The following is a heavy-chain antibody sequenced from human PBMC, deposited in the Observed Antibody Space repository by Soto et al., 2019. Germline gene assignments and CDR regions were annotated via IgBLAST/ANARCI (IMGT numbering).Heavy chain of an antibody. Sequence: HPGGSLRLSCAASGFTFSSYGMHWVRQAPGKGLEWVAVIWYDGSNKYYADSVKGRFTISRDNSKNTLYLQMNSLRAEDTAVYYCARDLVAVSLQPGPSDHWGQGTLVTVSS. CDR1: GFTFSSYG. CDR3: ARDLVAVSLQPGPSDH. D-gene: IGHD2-15*01. J-gene: IGHJ4*02. V-gene: IGHV3-33*01. CDR2: IWYDGSNK.